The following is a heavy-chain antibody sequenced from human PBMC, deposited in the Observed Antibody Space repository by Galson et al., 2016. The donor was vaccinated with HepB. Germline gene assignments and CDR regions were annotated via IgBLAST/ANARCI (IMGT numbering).Heavy chain of an antibody. D-gene: IGHD2-15*01. CDR1: EFTFSSYA. Sequence: SLRLSCAGSEFTFSSYAMSWVRQAPGKGLEWVSAIRGSGDSTYYADSVKGRFTISRDKSKNTLHLQMNSVRAEDTAGYYCAKDLWLRGYHYLDYWGQGTLGTVSS. V-gene: IGHV3-23*01. CDR3: AKDLWLRGYHYLDY. CDR2: IRGSGDST. J-gene: IGHJ4*02.